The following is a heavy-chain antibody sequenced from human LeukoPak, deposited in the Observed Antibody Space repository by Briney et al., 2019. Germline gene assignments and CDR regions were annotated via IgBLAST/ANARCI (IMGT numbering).Heavy chain of an antibody. CDR1: GGTFSSYA. CDR3: ARSKIAVAGIGLVN. CDR2: IIPILGIA. J-gene: IGHJ4*02. V-gene: IGHV1-69*04. D-gene: IGHD6-19*01. Sequence: SVKVSCKASGGTFSSYAISWVRQAPGQGLEWMGRIIPILGIANYAQKFQGRVTITADKSTSTAYMELSSLRSEDTAVYYCARSKIAVAGIGLVNWGQGTLVTVSS.